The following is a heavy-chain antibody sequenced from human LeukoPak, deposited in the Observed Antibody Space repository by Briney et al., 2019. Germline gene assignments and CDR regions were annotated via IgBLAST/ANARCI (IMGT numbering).Heavy chain of an antibody. D-gene: IGHD2-15*01. J-gene: IGHJ6*02. V-gene: IGHV3-33*08. CDR1: GFTFSSYA. CDR3: ARGEYCSGGSCYPYYYGMDV. CDR2: IWYDGSNK. Sequence: GGSLRLSCTASGFTFSSYAIHWVRQAPGKGLEWVAVIWYDGSNKYYADSVKGRFTISRDNSKNTLYLQMNSLRAEDTAVYYCARGEYCSGGSCYPYYYGMDVWGQGTTVTVSS.